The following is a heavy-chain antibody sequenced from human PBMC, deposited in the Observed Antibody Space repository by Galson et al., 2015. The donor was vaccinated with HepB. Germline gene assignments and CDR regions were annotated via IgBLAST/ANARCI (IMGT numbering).Heavy chain of an antibody. D-gene: IGHD5-12*01. CDR3: ARRGYSGYDLYYFDY. CDR2: INPYNGGT. J-gene: IGHJ4*01. V-gene: IGHV1-2*02. Sequence: SVKVSCKASGYIFTGNYIHWVRQAPGQRLEWMGWINPYNGGTNHAQKFKGRVTATRDTSIDTAYMELNRLTSDDTATYYCARRGYSGYDLYYFDYWGQGSLVTVSS. CDR1: GYIFTGNY.